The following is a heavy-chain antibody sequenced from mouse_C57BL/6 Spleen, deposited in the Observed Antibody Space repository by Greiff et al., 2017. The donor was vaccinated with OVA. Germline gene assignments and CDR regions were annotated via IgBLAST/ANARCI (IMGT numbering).Heavy chain of an antibody. CDR3: ARDHYGYFDY. CDR1: GYSITSGYY. CDR2: ISYDGSN. V-gene: IGHV3-6*01. D-gene: IGHD1-1*02. J-gene: IGHJ2*01. Sequence: EVKLQESGPGLVKPSQSLSLTCSVTGYSITSGYYWNWIRQFPGNKLEWMGYISYDGSNNYNPSLKNRISITRDTSKNQFFLKLNSVTTEDTATYYCARDHYGYFDYWGQGTTLTVSS.